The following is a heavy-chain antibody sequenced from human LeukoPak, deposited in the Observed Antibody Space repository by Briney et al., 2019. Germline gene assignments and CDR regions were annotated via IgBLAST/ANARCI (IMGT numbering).Heavy chain of an antibody. J-gene: IGHJ3*02. V-gene: IGHV4-4*07. D-gene: IGHD2-15*01. CDR2: IYTSGST. Sequence: SETLSLTCTVSGGSISSYYWSWIWQPAGKGLEWIGRIYTSGSTNYNPSLKSRVTMSVDTSKNQFSLKLSSVTAADTAVYYCARGPLVVVAATAIGAFDIWGQGTMVTVSS. CDR1: GGSISSYY. CDR3: ARGPLVVVAATAIGAFDI.